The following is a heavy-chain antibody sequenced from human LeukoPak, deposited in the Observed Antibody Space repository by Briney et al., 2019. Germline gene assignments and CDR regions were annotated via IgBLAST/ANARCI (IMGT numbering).Heavy chain of an antibody. CDR1: GFTFSSCA. CDR3: AGYRLATIFGVVLRKWVSRNGMDL. Sequence: TLRLFCAASGFTFSSCAMHWVRQAPGKGLVWVAVISYEGSNKYYAESVKGRFHIPRDNSKNTLYLQWKRLNAEEQAVYYCAGYRLATIFGVVLRKWVSRNGMDLGARETRVTVP. D-gene: IGHD3-3*01. V-gene: IGHV3-30-3*01. J-gene: IGHJ6*02. CDR2: ISYEGSNK.